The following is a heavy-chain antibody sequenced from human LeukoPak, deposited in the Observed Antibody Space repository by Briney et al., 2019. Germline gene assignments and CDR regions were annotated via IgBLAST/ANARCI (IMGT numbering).Heavy chain of an antibody. Sequence: SETLSLTCTVSGYSIANGYQWAWIRQPPGKRLEWIGSIYQSGSTYDNLSLKSRLTISVDTSKNQFSLKLSSVTAADTAVYYCARGGHYVWGSYRYYYYYMDVWGKGTTVTVSS. J-gene: IGHJ6*03. CDR1: GYSIANGYQ. CDR3: ARGGHYVWGSYRYYYYYMDV. D-gene: IGHD3-16*02. CDR2: IYQSGST. V-gene: IGHV4-38-2*02.